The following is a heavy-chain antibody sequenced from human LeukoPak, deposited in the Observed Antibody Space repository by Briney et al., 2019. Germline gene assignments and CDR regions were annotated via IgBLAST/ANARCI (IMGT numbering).Heavy chain of an antibody. V-gene: IGHV3-48*04. CDR3: ARLSAYYYGSYFYYYMDV. Sequence: GGSLRLSCAVSGFSFSSYSMNWVRKAPGKGLEWVSYTSSSSNTLYYADSVKGRFTISRDNAKNSVYLHMNTLRAEDTALYYCARLSAYYYGSYFYYYMDVWGKGTTVTVSS. D-gene: IGHD3-10*01. CDR1: GFSFSSYS. CDR2: TSSSSNTL. J-gene: IGHJ6*03.